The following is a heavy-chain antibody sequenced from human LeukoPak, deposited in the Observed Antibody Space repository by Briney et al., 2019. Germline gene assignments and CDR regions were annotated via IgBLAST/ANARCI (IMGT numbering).Heavy chain of an antibody. J-gene: IGHJ4*02. CDR1: GYSFINYW. V-gene: IGHV5-51*01. D-gene: IGHD3-22*01. Sequence: GESLKISCKGSGYSFINYWLGWVRQMPGKGLEWMGIINPGDSDTRYTPSFQGQVTISADKSISTAYLQWSSLKASDTAMYYCARHTDSSGYYLPFDYRGQGTLVTVSS. CDR2: INPGDSDT. CDR3: ARHTDSSGYYLPFDY.